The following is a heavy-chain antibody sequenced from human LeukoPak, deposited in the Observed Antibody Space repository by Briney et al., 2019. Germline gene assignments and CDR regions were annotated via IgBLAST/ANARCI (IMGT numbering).Heavy chain of an antibody. J-gene: IGHJ6*02. CDR2: IKGDGSST. V-gene: IGHV3-74*01. Sequence: GGSLRLSCAASGFTFSNYWMHWVRHTPGEGLVCVSLIKGDGSSTTYADSVKGRFTISRDNAKNTVYLQMNSLRAEDTAVYYCARGNYHAMDVWGQGTTVTVSS. CDR3: ARGNYHAMDV. CDR1: GFTFSNYW.